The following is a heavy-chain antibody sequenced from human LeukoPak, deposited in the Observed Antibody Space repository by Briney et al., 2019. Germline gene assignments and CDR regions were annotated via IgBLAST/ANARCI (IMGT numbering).Heavy chain of an antibody. CDR2: ISHSGDSP. D-gene: IGHD6-13*01. J-gene: IGHJ4*02. CDR3: GQDPSRIAAGRCDY. V-gene: IGHV3-23*01. CDR1: GFSFSSYG. Sequence: GGSLRLSCAASGFSFSSYGMSWVRQAPGKGLEWVSGISHSGDSPYYADSVKGRFTISRDNSKNTLFLQMDSLRAEDTAVYYCGQDPSRIAAGRCDYWGQGTRVTVSS.